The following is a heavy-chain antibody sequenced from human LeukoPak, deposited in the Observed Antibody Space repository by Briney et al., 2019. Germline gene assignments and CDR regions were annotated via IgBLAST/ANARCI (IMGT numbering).Heavy chain of an antibody. J-gene: IGHJ4*02. CDR3: ARGRYSYGYRYFDY. V-gene: IGHV4-34*01. CDR1: GGPITSHY. D-gene: IGHD5-18*01. CDR2: INHSGST. Sequence: SETLSLTCTVSGGPITSHYWSWIRQPPGKGLEWIGEINHSGSTNYNPSLKSRVTISVDTSKNQFSLKLSSVTAADTAVYYCARGRYSYGYRYFDYWGQGTLVTVSS.